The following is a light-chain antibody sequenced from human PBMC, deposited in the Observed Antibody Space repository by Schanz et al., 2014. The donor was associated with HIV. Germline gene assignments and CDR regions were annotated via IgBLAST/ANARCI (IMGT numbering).Light chain of an antibody. CDR1: SSDVGGYNY. Sequence: QSALTQPPSASGSPGQSVTISCTGTSSDVGGYNYVSWYQQHPGKAPKLMIYEVSKRPSGVPDRFSGSKSGNTASLTISALQAEDEADYHCSSYSSSSTLIFGGGTKLTVL. V-gene: IGLV2-8*01. J-gene: IGLJ2*01. CDR2: EVS. CDR3: SSYSSSSTLI.